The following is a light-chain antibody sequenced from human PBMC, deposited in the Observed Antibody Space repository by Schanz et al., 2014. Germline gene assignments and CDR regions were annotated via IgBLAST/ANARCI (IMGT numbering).Light chain of an antibody. CDR2: DAS. V-gene: IGKV1-5*01. CDR1: QSISNW. J-gene: IGKJ4*01. CDR3: QQSHSTPLT. Sequence: DIQMTQSPSTLSASVGDRVIITCRASQSISNWLAWYRQKPGKAPKVLIYDASTLESGVPSRFSGSASGTEFTLTISSLQPDDFATYYCQQSHSTPLTFGGGTKVETK.